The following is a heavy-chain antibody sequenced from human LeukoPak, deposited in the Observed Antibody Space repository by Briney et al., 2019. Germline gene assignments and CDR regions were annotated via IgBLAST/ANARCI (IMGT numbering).Heavy chain of an antibody. V-gene: IGHV4-39*01. J-gene: IGHJ4*02. D-gene: IGHD5-18*01. CDR1: GDSISSSPYY. Sequence: PSETLSLTCTVSGDSISSSPYYWGWVRQPPGKGLEWIGSIYYIGSTHYTPSLKSRVTISVDTSKNQFSLKLSSVTAADTAVYYCASPIQLWGYIDYWGQGTLVTVSS. CDR2: IYYIGST. CDR3: ASPIQLWGYIDY.